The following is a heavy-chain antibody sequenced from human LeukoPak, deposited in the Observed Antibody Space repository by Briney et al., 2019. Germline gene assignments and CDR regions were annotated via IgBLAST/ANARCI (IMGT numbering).Heavy chain of an antibody. Sequence: PSETLSLTCTVSGGSISSGGNCWSWIRQHPGKGLEWIGEINHSGSTNYNPSLKSRVTISVDTSKNQFSLKLSSVTAADTAVYYCARTFGELYGGFDPWGQGTLVTVSS. V-gene: IGHV4-39*07. CDR1: GGSISSGGNC. D-gene: IGHD3-10*01. J-gene: IGHJ5*02. CDR3: ARTFGELYGGFDP. CDR2: INHSGST.